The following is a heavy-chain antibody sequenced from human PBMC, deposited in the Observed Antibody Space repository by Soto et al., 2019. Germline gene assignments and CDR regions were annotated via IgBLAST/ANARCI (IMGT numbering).Heavy chain of an antibody. Sequence: GGSLRLSCAASGFTFSSYAMSWVRQAPGKGLEWVSAISGSGGSTYYADSVKGRFTISRDNSKNTLYLQMNSLRAEDTAVYYCAKDFADYDFHHLYYWGHGTLVPVSS. J-gene: IGHJ4*01. CDR3: AKDFADYDFHHLYY. CDR1: GFTFSSYA. D-gene: IGHD3-3*01. CDR2: ISGSGGST. V-gene: IGHV3-23*01.